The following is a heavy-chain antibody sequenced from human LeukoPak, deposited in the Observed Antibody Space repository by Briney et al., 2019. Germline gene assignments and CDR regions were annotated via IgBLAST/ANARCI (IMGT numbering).Heavy chain of an antibody. J-gene: IGHJ4*02. V-gene: IGHV1-69*01. D-gene: IGHD2-2*01. CDR3: ARGDCSSTSCSYYFDY. CDR2: IIPMFGTA. CDR1: GGTFSSYA. Sequence: EASVKVSCKASGGTFSSYAISWVRQAPGQGLEWMGGIIPMFGTANYAQKFQGRVTITADESTSTAYMELSSLRSEDTAVYYCARGDCSSTSCSYYFDYWGQGTLVTVSS.